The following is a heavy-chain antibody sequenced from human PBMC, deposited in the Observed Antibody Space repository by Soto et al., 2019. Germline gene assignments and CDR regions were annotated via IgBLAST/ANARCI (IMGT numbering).Heavy chain of an antibody. CDR2: INAGNGNT. Sequence: ASVKVSCKASGYTFTSYAMHWVRQAPGQRLEWMGWINAGNGNTKYSQKFQGRVTITRDTSASTAYMELGSLRSEDTAVYYCARDSGDYGDYVFCPHWGQGTLVTVSS. J-gene: IGHJ4*02. CDR1: GYTFTSYA. CDR3: ARDSGDYGDYVFCPH. D-gene: IGHD4-17*01. V-gene: IGHV1-3*01.